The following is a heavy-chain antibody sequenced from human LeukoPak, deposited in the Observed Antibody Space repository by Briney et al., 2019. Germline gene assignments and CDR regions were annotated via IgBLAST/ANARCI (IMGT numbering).Heavy chain of an antibody. Sequence: SETLSLTCTVSGGSISSYYWSWIRQPPGKGLEWIGYIYYSGSTNYNPSLKSRVTISVDTSKNQFSLKLSSVTAADTAVYYCARGRYYDFWSGYTLWFDPWGQGTLVTVSS. CDR3: ARGRYYDFWSGYTLWFDP. V-gene: IGHV4-59*01. J-gene: IGHJ5*02. CDR1: GGSISSYY. CDR2: IYYSGST. D-gene: IGHD3-3*01.